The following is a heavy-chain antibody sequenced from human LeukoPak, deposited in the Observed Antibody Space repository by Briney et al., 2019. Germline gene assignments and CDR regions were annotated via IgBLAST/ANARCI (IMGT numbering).Heavy chain of an antibody. D-gene: IGHD2-15*01. Sequence: SETLSLTCAVYGGSFSGYYWSWIRQPPGKGLEWIGEINHSGSTNYNPSLKSRVTISVDKSKNQFSLKLSSVTAADTAVYYCARAGCSGGSCYPGGYYHYMDVWGKGTTVTVSS. CDR2: INHSGST. V-gene: IGHV4-34*01. CDR3: ARAGCSGGSCYPGGYYHYMDV. J-gene: IGHJ6*03. CDR1: GGSFSGYY.